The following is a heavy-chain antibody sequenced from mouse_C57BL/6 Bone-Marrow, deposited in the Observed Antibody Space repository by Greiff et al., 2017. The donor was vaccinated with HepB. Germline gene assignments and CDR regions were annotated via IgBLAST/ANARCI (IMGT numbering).Heavy chain of an antibody. V-gene: IGHV7-3*01. J-gene: IGHJ3*01. Sequence: EVHLVESGGGLVQPGGSLSLSCAASGFTFTDYYMSWVRQPPGKALEWLGFIRNKANGYTTEYSASVKGRFTISRDNSQSILYLQMNALRAEDSATYYCARSLNWDFAYWGQGTLVTVSA. CDR1: GFTFTDYY. CDR3: ARSLNWDFAY. D-gene: IGHD4-1*01. CDR2: IRNKANGYTT.